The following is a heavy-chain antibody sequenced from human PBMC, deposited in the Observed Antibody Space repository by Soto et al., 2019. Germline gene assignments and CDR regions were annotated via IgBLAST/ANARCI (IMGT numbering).Heavy chain of an antibody. CDR1: GGSISNGDYY. J-gene: IGHJ4*02. Sequence: QVQLQESGPGLVKPSQTLSLTCTVSGGSISNGDYYWSWIRQHPGKGLEWIGYIFYNGNAYYTPSLKSRITISVDTSENQFSLKLTSVTAANTAVYYCASLRGLGTNYFFDYWGQGTLVTVSS. CDR3: ASLRGLGTNYFFDY. V-gene: IGHV4-31*03. D-gene: IGHD3-16*01. CDR2: IFYNGNA.